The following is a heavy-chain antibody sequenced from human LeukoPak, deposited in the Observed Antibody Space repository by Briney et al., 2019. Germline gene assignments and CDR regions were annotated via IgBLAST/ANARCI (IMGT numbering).Heavy chain of an antibody. CDR1: GFTFSGSA. CDR3: TGNYYGSGSYADFDY. CDR2: IRSTANGYAT. J-gene: IGHJ4*02. V-gene: IGHV3-73*01. D-gene: IGHD3-10*01. Sequence: GGSLRLSCAASGFTFSGSALHWVRQASGKGLEWVGRIRSTANGYATAYSASVKGRFTISRDDSKNTAYLQMDSLKTEDTAVYYCTGNYYGSGSYADFDYWGQGTLVTVSS.